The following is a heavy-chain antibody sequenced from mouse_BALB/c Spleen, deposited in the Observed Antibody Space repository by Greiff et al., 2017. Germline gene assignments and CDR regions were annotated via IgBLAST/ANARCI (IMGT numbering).Heavy chain of an antibody. CDR3: ARDKCQRPFAY. CDR2: IWGDGST. D-gene: IGHD1-2*01. CDR1: GFSLTGYG. Sequence: QVQLKQSGPGLVAPSQSLSITCTVSGFSLTGYGVNWVRQPPGKGLEWLGMIWGDGSTDYNSALKSRLNISKDNSKNQVFLKMNSLQTDDTARYCCARDKCQRPFAYWGQGTLVTVSA. J-gene: IGHJ3*01. V-gene: IGHV2-6-7*01.